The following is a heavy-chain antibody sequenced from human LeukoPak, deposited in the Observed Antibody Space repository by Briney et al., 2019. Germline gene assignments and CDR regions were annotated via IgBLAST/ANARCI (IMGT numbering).Heavy chain of an antibody. CDR3: AKDGGSGWYLDY. Sequence: GGSLRLSCAASGFTFSSYTMNWVRQPPGKGLEWVSNIGTSSTTIYYADSVKGRFTISRDNAKNSLYLQMNSLRAEDTAVYYCAKDGGSGWYLDYWGQGTLVTVSS. CDR2: IGTSSTTI. D-gene: IGHD6-19*01. V-gene: IGHV3-48*01. J-gene: IGHJ4*02. CDR1: GFTFSSYT.